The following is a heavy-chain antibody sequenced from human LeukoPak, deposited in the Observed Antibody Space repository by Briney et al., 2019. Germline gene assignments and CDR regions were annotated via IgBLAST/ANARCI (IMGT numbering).Heavy chain of an antibody. V-gene: IGHV3-23*01. D-gene: IGHD3-9*01. Sequence: GGSLRLSCAASGFTFSIYAMSWVRQSPGKGLEWVSSITAGGGATYYEDSVKGRFTISRDNSKSTLYLQMNTLRVEDTAVYYCTRDLMDYDVSTGLHHYYMDVWGQGTTVTVSS. J-gene: IGHJ6*02. CDR1: GFTFSIYA. CDR3: TRDLMDYDVSTGLHHYYMDV. CDR2: ITAGGGAT.